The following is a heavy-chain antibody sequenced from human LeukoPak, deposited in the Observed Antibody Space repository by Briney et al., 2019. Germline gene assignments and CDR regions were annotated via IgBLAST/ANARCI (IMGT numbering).Heavy chain of an antibody. CDR2: IKSKTDGGTT. CDR1: GFTFSNAW. V-gene: IGHV3-15*01. J-gene: IGHJ4*02. CDR3: TTDPDPLIVGATDY. Sequence: GGSLRLSCAASGFTFSNAWMSWVRQAPGKGLEWVGRIKSKTDGGTTDYAAPVKGRFTISRDDSKNTLYLQMNSLKTEDTAVYYCTTDPDPLIVGATDYWGQGTLVTVSS. D-gene: IGHD1-26*01.